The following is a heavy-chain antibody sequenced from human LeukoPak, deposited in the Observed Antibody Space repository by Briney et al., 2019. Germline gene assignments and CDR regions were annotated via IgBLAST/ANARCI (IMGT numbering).Heavy chain of an antibody. CDR2: IYTSGST. CDR1: GGSISSYY. D-gene: IGHD1-26*01. CDR3: ARDFGIVGARALYYFDY. Sequence: SETLSLTCTASGGSISSYYWSWIRQPAGKGLEWIGRIYTSGSTNYNPSLKSRVTMSVDTSKNQFSLKLSSVTAADTAVYYCARDFGIVGARALYYFDYWGQGTLVTVSS. V-gene: IGHV4-4*07. J-gene: IGHJ4*02.